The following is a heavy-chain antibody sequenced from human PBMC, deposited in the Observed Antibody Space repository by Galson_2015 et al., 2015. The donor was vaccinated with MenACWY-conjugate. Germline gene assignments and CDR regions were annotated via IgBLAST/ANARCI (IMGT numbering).Heavy chain of an antibody. CDR3: ARTGGSPPRGSDY. V-gene: IGHV3-74*01. J-gene: IGHJ4*02. Sequence: SLRLPCAASGFTFSSYWMHWVRQAPGKGLVWVSRINSDGSSTSYADSVKGRFTISRDNAKNTLYLQMNSLRAEDTAVYYCARTGGSPPRGSDYWGQGTLFTVSS. CDR1: GFTFSSYW. D-gene: IGHD1-26*01. CDR2: INSDGSST.